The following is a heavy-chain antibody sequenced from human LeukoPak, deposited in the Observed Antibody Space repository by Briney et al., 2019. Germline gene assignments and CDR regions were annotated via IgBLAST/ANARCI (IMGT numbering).Heavy chain of an antibody. CDR2: ISSSGSTI. Sequence: GGSLRLSCAASGFTFSDYYMSWIRQAPGKGLEWVSYISSSGSTIYYADSVKGRFTISRDNAKNSLYLQMNSLRAEDTAVYYCAIDKNRIYYFDYWGQGTLVTVSS. J-gene: IGHJ4*02. D-gene: IGHD2/OR15-2a*01. V-gene: IGHV3-11*01. CDR1: GFTFSDYY. CDR3: AIDKNRIYYFDY.